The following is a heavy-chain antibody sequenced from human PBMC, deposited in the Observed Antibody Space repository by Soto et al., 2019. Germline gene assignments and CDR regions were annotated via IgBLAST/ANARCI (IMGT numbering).Heavy chain of an antibody. CDR1: GFSLTGSGVA. J-gene: IGHJ4*02. D-gene: IGHD1-26*01. CDR2: DYWDDDR. V-gene: IGHV2-5*02. CDR3: VHSPSGSYYLTDS. Sequence: QITLRESGPTVVKPTQTLRLTCTFTGFSLTGSGVAVVWVRQSPGKALKWLGIDYWDDDRRYSPSLKSRLTITKDTSKNQVVLTMTNMDPVDTATYFCVHSPSGSYYLTDSWGQGTLVTVSS.